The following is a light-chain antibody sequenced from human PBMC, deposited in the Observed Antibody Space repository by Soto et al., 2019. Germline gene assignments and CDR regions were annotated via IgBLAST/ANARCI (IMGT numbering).Light chain of an antibody. V-gene: IGLV2-23*01. J-gene: IGLJ2*01. CDR1: SSDVGSFNF. CDR3: CSYADSVL. Sequence: QSVLTQPASVSGSPGQSITISCTGTSSDVGSFNFVSWYQQHPGQAPKLMIYEGIKRPSGVSNRFSGSKSGNTASLTISGLQAEDEADYYCCSYADSVLFGGGTKVTVL. CDR2: EGI.